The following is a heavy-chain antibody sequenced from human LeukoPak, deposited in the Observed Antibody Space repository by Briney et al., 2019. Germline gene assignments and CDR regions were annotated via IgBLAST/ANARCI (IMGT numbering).Heavy chain of an antibody. V-gene: IGHV4-61*02. CDR1: GGSISSGSYY. J-gene: IGHJ4*02. CDR3: ARGDTIFGVVTHFDY. D-gene: IGHD3-3*01. CDR2: IYTSGST. Sequence: PSQTLSLTCTVSGGSISSGSYYWSWIRQPAGKGLEWIGRIYTSGSTNYNPSLKSRVTISVDTSKNQFSLKLSSVTAADTAVYYCARGDTIFGVVTHFDYWGQGTLVTVSS.